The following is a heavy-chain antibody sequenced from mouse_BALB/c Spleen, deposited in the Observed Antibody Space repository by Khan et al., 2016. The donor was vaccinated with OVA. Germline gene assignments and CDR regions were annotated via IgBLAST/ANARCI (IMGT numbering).Heavy chain of an antibody. CDR1: GYSITTNYA. V-gene: IGHV3-2*02. D-gene: IGHD1-1*01. J-gene: IGHJ4*01. CDR3: ARKNYYGYVVDY. CDR2: ISYSGST. Sequence: EVQLQESGPGLVKPSQSLSLTCTVTGYSITTNYAWDWIRQFPGNKLEWMGYISYSGSTSYNPSLKSRIPITRDTSKNQFFLQLNSVTTEDTATYYCARKNYYGYVVDYWGQGTSVTVSS.